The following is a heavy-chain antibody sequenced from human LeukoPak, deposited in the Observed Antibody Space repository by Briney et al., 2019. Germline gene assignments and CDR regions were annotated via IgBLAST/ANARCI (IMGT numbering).Heavy chain of an antibody. V-gene: IGHV3-33*01. Sequence: GRSLRLSCAASGFTFSSYGMHWVRQAPGKGLEWVAVIWYDGSNKYYADSVEGRFTISRDNSKNTLYLQMNSLRAEDTAVYYCARDRRRYYGSGSYWADYWGQGTLVTVSS. D-gene: IGHD3-10*01. CDR2: IWYDGSNK. J-gene: IGHJ4*02. CDR3: ARDRRRYYGSGSYWADY. CDR1: GFTFSSYG.